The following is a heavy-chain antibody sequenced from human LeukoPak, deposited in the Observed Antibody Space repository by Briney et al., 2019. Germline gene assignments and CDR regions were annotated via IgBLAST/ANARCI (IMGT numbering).Heavy chain of an antibody. J-gene: IGHJ4*02. CDR3: AKDGGIAAADY. CDR1: GFTFSSYV. Sequence: GGSLRLSCAPSGFTFSSYVMHCVPHAPGKGLEGVSFILYDGSNKYYADSVKGRFTISRDNSKNTLYLQMNSLRAEDTAVYYCAKDGGIAAADYWGQGTLVTVSS. CDR2: ILYDGSNK. D-gene: IGHD6-13*01. V-gene: IGHV3-30*02.